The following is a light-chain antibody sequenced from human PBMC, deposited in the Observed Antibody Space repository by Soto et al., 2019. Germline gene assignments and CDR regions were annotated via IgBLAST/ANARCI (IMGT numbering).Light chain of an antibody. V-gene: IGKV3-20*01. J-gene: IGKJ1*01. CDR2: GAS. CDR1: QSVSSSY. Sequence: ESVLTQSPDTLSLSPGEKATLSCRASQSVSSSYLAWYQQKPGQAPRLLIYGASSRATGIPDRFSGSGSGTDFTFTVSRLEPEDFAVYYCQQFGSSSWTFGQGTKVDIK. CDR3: QQFGSSSWT.